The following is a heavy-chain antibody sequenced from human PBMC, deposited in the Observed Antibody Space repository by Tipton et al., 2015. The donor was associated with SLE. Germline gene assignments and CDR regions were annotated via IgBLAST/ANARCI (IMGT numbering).Heavy chain of an antibody. J-gene: IGHJ4*02. CDR3: ARGECSSSACYTRFYDY. CDR1: GGSFNGYS. V-gene: IGHV4-34*01. CDR2: INDSGIT. D-gene: IGHD2-2*02. Sequence: TLSLTCAVYGGSFNGYSWSWIRQPPGKGLEWIGEINDSGITDYKPSLKSRVTISLDTSKNQFSLKMTSVTAADTALYFCARGECSSSACYTRFYDYWSQGALVTVSS.